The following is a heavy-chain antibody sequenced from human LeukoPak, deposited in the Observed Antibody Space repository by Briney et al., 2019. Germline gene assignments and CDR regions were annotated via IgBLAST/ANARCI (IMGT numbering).Heavy chain of an antibody. D-gene: IGHD6-19*01. CDR3: AREGGWSYYFDY. J-gene: IGHJ4*02. Sequence: SQTLSLTCAISGDSVSSNSAAWXWIRQSPSRGLEWXXRTYYRSKWYNDYAVSVKSRITINPDTSKNQFSLQLNSVTPEDTAVYYCAREGGWSYYFDYWGQGTLVTVSS. CDR1: GDSVSSNSAA. V-gene: IGHV6-1*01. CDR2: TYYRSKWYN.